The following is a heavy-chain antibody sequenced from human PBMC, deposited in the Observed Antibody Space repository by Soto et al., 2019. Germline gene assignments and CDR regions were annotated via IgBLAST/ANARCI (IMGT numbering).Heavy chain of an antibody. CDR2: TYYRSKWYN. Sequence: SQTLSLTCAISGDSVSSNSAAWNWIRQSPSRGLEWLGRTYYRSKWYNDYAVSVKSRITINPDTSKNQFSLQLNSVTPEDTAVYYCARENLIAVAGEDWFDPWGQGTLVTVSS. J-gene: IGHJ5*02. V-gene: IGHV6-1*01. CDR1: GDSVSSNSAA. CDR3: ARENLIAVAGEDWFDP. D-gene: IGHD6-19*01.